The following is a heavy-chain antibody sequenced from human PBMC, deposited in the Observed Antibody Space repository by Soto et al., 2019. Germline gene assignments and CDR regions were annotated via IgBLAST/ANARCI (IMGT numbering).Heavy chain of an antibody. Sequence: PSETLSLTCTVSGGSISSYYWSWIRQPPGKGLEWIGYIYYSGSTNYNPSLKSRVTISVDTSKNQFSLKLSSVTAADTAVYYCARESVATTKYSSDYWGQGTLVTVSS. J-gene: IGHJ4*02. CDR2: IYYSGST. CDR3: ARESVATTKYSSDY. CDR1: GGSISSYY. D-gene: IGHD5-12*01. V-gene: IGHV4-59*01.